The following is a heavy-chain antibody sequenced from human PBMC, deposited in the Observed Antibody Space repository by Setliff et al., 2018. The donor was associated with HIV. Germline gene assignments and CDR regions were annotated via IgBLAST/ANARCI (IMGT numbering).Heavy chain of an antibody. Sequence: GASVKVSCKTSGYTFTSYYMHWVRQAPGQGLEWMGIINPSGGSTSYAQKFQGRVTMTRDTSTSTVYMELSSLRSEDTAVYYCARRTTRGAFDIWGQGTMVTVSS. J-gene: IGHJ3*02. V-gene: IGHV1-46*01. CDR2: INPSGGST. D-gene: IGHD1-1*01. CDR3: ARRTTRGAFDI. CDR1: GYTFTSYY.